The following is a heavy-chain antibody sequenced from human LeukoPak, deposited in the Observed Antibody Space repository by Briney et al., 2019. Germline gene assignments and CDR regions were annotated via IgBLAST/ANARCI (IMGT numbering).Heavy chain of an antibody. D-gene: IGHD3-9*01. J-gene: IGHJ4*02. CDR1: GGSFSGYY. CDR3: ASSPWGERFDWLPVLDY. V-gene: IGHV4-34*01. Sequence: SETLSLTCAVYGGSFSGYYWSWIRQPPGKGLVWSGEIKHSGSTNYNPSLTRRVTISVDTSKNQFPLKLGSVTAADTAVYYCASSPWGERFDWLPVLDYWGQGTLLTVSS. CDR2: IKHSGST.